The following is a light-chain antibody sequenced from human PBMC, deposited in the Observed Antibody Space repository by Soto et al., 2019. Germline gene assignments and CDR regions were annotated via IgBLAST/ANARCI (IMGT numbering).Light chain of an antibody. CDR2: EVS. J-gene: IGLJ1*01. CDR3: SSYTSATTYV. Sequence: QSALTQPASVSGSPGQSITISCTGTSSGVGDYNYVSWYQHHPGKAPKLIIHEVSDRPSGISNRFSGSKSGNTASLTISGLQAEDEADYYCSSYTSATTYVFGTGTKVTVL. V-gene: IGLV2-14*01. CDR1: SSGVGDYNY.